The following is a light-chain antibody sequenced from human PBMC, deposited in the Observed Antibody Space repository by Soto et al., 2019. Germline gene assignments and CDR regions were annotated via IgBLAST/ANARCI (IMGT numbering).Light chain of an antibody. J-gene: IGKJ2*01. CDR2: GAS. CDR1: QSVSSN. Sequence: EIVMTQSPATLSVSPGDRATLSRRASQSVSSNLAWYQQKPGQAPRLLIYGASTRATGIPARFSGSGSGTEFTLTISSLQSEDFAVYFCQQYNNWPPFTFGQGTKLEIK. V-gene: IGKV3-15*01. CDR3: QQYNNWPPFT.